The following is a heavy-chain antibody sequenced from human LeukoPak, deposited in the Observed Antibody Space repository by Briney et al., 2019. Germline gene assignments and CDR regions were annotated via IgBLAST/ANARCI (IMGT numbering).Heavy chain of an antibody. Sequence: GGSLRLSCAASGFTFSDYYMNWVRQAPGKGLEWVSYISSSSSTIYYADSVKGRFTISRDNAKNSLYLQMNSLRDEDTAVYYCARDVHSSWHPSPYYFDYWGQGTLVTVSS. CDR2: ISSSSSTI. J-gene: IGHJ4*02. D-gene: IGHD6-13*01. V-gene: IGHV3-48*02. CDR3: ARDVHSSWHPSPYYFDY. CDR1: GFTFSDYY.